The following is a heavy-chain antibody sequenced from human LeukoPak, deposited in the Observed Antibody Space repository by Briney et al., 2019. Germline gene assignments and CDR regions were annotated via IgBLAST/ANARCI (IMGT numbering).Heavy chain of an antibody. V-gene: IGHV1-69*13. J-gene: IGHJ4*02. CDR2: IIPIFGTA. CDR1: GGTFSSYA. CDR3: AKDWGQRGVGASLGH. Sequence: ASVKVSCKASGGTFSSYAISWVRQAPGQGLEWMGGIIPIFGTANYAQKFQGRVTITADESTSTAYMELSSLRSEDTAVYYCAKDWGQRGVGASLGHWGQGTLVIVSS. D-gene: IGHD1-26*01.